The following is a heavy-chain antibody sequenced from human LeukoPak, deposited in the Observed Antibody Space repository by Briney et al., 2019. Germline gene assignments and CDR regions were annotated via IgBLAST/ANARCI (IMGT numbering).Heavy chain of an antibody. J-gene: IGHJ5*02. CDR2: ITSGSTYI. Sequence: GGSLRLSCTASGFTFSGAWMNWVRQAPGKGLEWVSSITSGSTYIYYADSVKGRFTISRDNAKNSLYLQMNSLRAEDTAVYYCARATTGFLEWLSWFDPWGQGTLVTVSS. V-gene: IGHV3-21*01. CDR1: GFTFSGAW. D-gene: IGHD3-3*01. CDR3: ARATTGFLEWLSWFDP.